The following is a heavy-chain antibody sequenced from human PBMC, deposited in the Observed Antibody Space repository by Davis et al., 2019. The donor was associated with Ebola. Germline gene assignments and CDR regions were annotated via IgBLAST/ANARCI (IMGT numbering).Heavy chain of an antibody. D-gene: IGHD3-3*01. J-gene: IGHJ6*02. Sequence: GESLKISCAASGFTFSRYSMNWVRQAPGKGLEWVAGISGSGGNLYYGDSVKGRFTISRDNTKNTLYLQMKNLRADDSALYYCAKSGITVFGVIRDYYYGMDVWGQGTTVTVSS. CDR3: AKSGITVFGVIRDYYYGMDV. CDR1: GFTFSRYS. CDR2: ISGSGGNL. V-gene: IGHV3-23*01.